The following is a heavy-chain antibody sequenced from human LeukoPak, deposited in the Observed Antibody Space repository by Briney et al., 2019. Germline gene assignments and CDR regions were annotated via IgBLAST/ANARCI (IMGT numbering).Heavy chain of an antibody. CDR3: ARGVRGVKSIYYFDY. J-gene: IGHJ4*02. D-gene: IGHD3-10*01. V-gene: IGHV4-59*01. CDR1: GGSISRYY. CDR2: IYYSVST. Sequence: SETLSLTCTVSGGSISRYYWSWIRHPPGKGLEWSGYIYYSVSTHHNPSLKSRVTISVDTSKNQFSLKLSSVTAADTAVYYCARGVRGVKSIYYFDYWGQGTLVTVSS.